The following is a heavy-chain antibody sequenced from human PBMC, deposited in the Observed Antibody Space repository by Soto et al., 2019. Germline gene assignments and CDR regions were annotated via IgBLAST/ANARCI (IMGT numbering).Heavy chain of an antibody. D-gene: IGHD3-9*01. CDR2: IYSGGGT. Sequence: GGSLRLSCAASLFIVSDNYMSWVRQAPGKGLEWVSLIYSGGGTDYAESVKGRFTISSDNSKNTLYLQMNSLRAEDTAVYYCARVILTGPIDYWGQGTLVTVSS. CDR1: LFIVSDNY. CDR3: ARVILTGPIDY. J-gene: IGHJ4*02. V-gene: IGHV3-66*01.